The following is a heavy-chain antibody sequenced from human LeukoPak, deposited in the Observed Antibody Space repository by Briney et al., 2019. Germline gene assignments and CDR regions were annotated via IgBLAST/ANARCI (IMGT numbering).Heavy chain of an antibody. CDR3: AKTSAGIRGGYFDY. V-gene: IGHV3-23*01. Sequence: PGGSPRLSCAASGFTFSSYAMSWVRQAPGKGLEWVSLINDSGGNTYYADSVKGRFTISRDNSKNTLFLQMSSPRAEDTAVYYCAKTSAGIRGGYFDYWGQGTLATVSS. CDR2: INDSGGNT. CDR1: GFTFSSYA. D-gene: IGHD3-10*01. J-gene: IGHJ4*02.